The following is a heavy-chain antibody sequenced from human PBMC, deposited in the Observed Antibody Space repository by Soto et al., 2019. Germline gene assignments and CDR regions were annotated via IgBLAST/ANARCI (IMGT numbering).Heavy chain of an antibody. CDR3: AKRSPYSSGWYSPIFDY. Sequence: SCAASGFSFSDYAMSWVRQAPGKGLEWVSVISESGGSTHYADSVRGRFTVSRDNSKNSLSLRMNSLRDEDTAVYFCAKRSPYSSGWYSPIFDYCGQGSLVTVSS. CDR2: ISESGGST. D-gene: IGHD6-13*01. V-gene: IGHV3-23*01. CDR1: GFSFSDYA. J-gene: IGHJ4*02.